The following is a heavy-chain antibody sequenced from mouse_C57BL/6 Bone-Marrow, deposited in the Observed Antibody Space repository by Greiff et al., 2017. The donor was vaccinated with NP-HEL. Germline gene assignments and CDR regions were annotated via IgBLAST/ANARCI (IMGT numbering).Heavy chain of an antibody. CDR3: ARGALLWYQAWFAY. Sequence: EVKLMESGGGLVQPGGSLKLSCAASGFTFSDYYMYWVRQTPEKRLEWVAYISNGGGSTYYPDTVKGRFTISRDNAKNTLYLQMSRLKPEDTAMYYCARGALLWYQAWFAYWGQGTLVTVSA. CDR2: ISNGGGST. J-gene: IGHJ3*01. V-gene: IGHV5-12*01. CDR1: GFTFSDYY. D-gene: IGHD2-1*01.